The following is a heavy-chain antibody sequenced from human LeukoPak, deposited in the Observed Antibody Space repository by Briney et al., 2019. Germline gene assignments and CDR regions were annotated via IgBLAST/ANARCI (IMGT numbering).Heavy chain of an antibody. J-gene: IGHJ5*02. D-gene: IGHD1-7*01. CDR1: GYTFTSYY. V-gene: IGHV1-46*01. CDR3: ARDSHNWNYSGFDP. Sequence: GASVKVSCKASGYTFTSYYMHWVRQAPGQGLEWMGIINPSGGSTSYAQKFQGRVTMTRDTSTSTVYMELSRLSPDDTAIYYCARDSHNWNYSGFDPWGQGTLVTVSS. CDR2: INPSGGST.